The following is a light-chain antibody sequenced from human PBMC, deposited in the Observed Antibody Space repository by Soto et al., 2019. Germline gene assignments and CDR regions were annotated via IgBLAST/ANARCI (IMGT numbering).Light chain of an antibody. Sequence: QPVLTQPPSVSGAPGQRVTISCTGSSSNIGAGYDVHWYQQLPGTAPKLLIYGNSNRPSGVPDRFSGSKSGTSASLAITGFQAEDEADYYCQSYDSSLSGSGVFGGGTKLTVL. J-gene: IGLJ3*02. CDR1: SSNIGAGYD. CDR2: GNS. V-gene: IGLV1-40*01. CDR3: QSYDSSLSGSGV.